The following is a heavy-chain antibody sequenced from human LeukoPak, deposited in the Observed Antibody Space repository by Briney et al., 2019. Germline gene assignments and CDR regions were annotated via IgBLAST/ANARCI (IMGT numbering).Heavy chain of an antibody. CDR1: GFTFSSYW. CDR3: ATGQGHGMDV. V-gene: IGHV3-74*01. J-gene: IGHJ6*02. Sequence: GGSLRLSCAASGFTFSSYWMHWVRQAPGKGLVWVSRINSDGSSTSYADSVKGRFTISRDNAKNTLYLQMDSLRAEDTAVHYCATGQGHGMDVWGQGTTVTVSS. D-gene: IGHD1-14*01. CDR2: INSDGSST.